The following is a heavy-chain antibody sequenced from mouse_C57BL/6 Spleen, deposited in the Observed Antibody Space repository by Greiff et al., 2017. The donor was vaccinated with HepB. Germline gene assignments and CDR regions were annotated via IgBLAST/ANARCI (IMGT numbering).Heavy chain of an antibody. J-gene: IGHJ4*01. V-gene: IGHV5-17*01. CDR1: GFTFSDYG. CDR3: ARPLYDDDDAMDY. CDR2: ISSGSSTI. D-gene: IGHD2-4*01. Sequence: EVQLVESGGGLVKPGGSLKLSCAASGFTFSDYGMHWVRQAPEKGLEWVAYISSGSSTIYYADTVKGRFTISRDNAKNTLFLQMTSLRSEDTAMYYCARPLYDDDDAMDYWGQGTSVTVSS.